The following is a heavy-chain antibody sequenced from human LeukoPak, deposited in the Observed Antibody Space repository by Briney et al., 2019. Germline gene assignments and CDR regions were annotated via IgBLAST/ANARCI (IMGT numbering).Heavy chain of an antibody. V-gene: IGHV3-23*01. CDR2: ISASGGST. J-gene: IGHJ4*02. Sequence: GGSLRLSCAASGFTFSSYAMSWVRQAPGKGLEWVSIISASGGSTYYADSVKGRFTISRDKSRNYLQKNSLRGDDTAIYYCAKDVRVGEYYGSGSYFDYWGQGTLVTVSS. CDR1: GFTFSSYA. CDR3: AKDVRVGEYYGSGSYFDY. D-gene: IGHD3-10*01.